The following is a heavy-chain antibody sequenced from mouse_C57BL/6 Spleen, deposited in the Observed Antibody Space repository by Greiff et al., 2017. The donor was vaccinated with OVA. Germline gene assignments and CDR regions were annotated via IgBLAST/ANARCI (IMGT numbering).Heavy chain of an antibody. J-gene: IGHJ2*01. CDR1: GFTFSDYG. Sequence: EVKLVESGGGLVKPGGSLKLSCAASGFTFSDYGMHWVRQAPEKGLEWVAYISSGSSTIYYADTVKGRFTISRDNAKNTLFLQMTSLRSEDTAMYYCAGGDYYGSSFDYWGQGTTLTVSS. V-gene: IGHV5-17*01. CDR2: ISSGSSTI. D-gene: IGHD1-1*01. CDR3: AGGDYYGSSFDY.